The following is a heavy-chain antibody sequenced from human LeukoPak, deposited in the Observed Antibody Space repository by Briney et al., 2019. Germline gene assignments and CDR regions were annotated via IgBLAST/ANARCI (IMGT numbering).Heavy chain of an antibody. CDR1: GGSISSGDYY. Sequence: SETLSLTCTVSGGSISSGDYYWSWIRQPPGKGLEWIGYIYYSGSTYYNPSLKSRVTISVDTSKNQFSLKLSSVTAADTAVYYCARVHDYSNYGGYYMDVWGKGTTVTVSS. CDR2: IYYSGST. V-gene: IGHV4-30-4*08. CDR3: ARVHDYSNYGGYYMDV. J-gene: IGHJ6*03. D-gene: IGHD4-11*01.